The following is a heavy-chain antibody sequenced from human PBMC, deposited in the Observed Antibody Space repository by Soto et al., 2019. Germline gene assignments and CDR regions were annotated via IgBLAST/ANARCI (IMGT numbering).Heavy chain of an antibody. CDR1: GGSFSGYY. CDR3: AIGRSKDYYYYYYMDV. CDR2: INHSGST. V-gene: IGHV4-34*01. J-gene: IGHJ6*03. Sequence: SETLSLTCAVYGGSFSGYYWSWIRQPPGKGLEWIGEINHSGSTNYNPSLKSRVTISVDTSKNQFSLKLSSVTAADTAVYYCAIGRSKDYYYYYYMDVWGKGTTVTVSS.